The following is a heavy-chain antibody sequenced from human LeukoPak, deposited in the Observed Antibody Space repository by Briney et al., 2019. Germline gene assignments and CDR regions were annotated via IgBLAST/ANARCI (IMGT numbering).Heavy chain of an antibody. D-gene: IGHD4-11*01. V-gene: IGHV3-23*01. CDR1: GFTLSNYA. CDR2: ISGSGGST. J-gene: IGHJ4*02. Sequence: GGSLRLSCAASGFTLSNYAMSWVRQAPGKGLEWVSGISGSGGSTYYVDSVKGRFTISRDNSKNTLYLQMNSLRAEDTAVYYCAKDRSDYSNKRGFDYWGQGTLVTVSS. CDR3: AKDRSDYSNKRGFDY.